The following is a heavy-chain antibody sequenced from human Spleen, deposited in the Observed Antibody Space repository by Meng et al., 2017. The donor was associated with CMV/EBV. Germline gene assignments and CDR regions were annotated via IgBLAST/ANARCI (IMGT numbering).Heavy chain of an antibody. CDR2: INPNGGGT. CDR3: ARGGVIPHTPDWFDP. J-gene: IGHJ5*02. V-gene: IGHV1-2*02. CDR1: GYAFTGYY. D-gene: IGHD2-15*01. Sequence: SGYAFTGYYIHWMRQAPGQGLEWMGWINPNGGGTKYAQNFQGRVTMTRDTSITTGYIELRRLKADDTAVYYCARGGVIPHTPDWFDPWGQGTLVTVS.